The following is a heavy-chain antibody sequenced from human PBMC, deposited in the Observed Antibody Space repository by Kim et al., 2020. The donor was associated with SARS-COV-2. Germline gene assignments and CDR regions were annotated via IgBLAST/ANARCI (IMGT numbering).Heavy chain of an antibody. J-gene: IGHJ4*02. CDR3: ARDTRELLLDIYFDY. D-gene: IGHD1-26*01. V-gene: IGHV1-46*01. Sequence: QKFQGRVTMTRDTSTSTVYMELSSLRSEDTAVYYCARDTRELLLDIYFDYWGQGTLVTVSS.